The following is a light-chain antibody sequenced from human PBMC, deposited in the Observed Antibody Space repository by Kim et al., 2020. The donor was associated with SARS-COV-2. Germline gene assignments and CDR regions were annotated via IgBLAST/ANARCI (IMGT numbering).Light chain of an antibody. CDR2: DAS. CDR3: QAYNHDPLP. CDR1: QSISSW. V-gene: IGKV1-5*01. Sequence: DIQMTQSPSTLSASVGDRVTITCRASQSISSWLAWYQQKPGKAPKLLIYDASSLESGVPSRFSGSGSGTEFTLTISSLQPDDFATYYSQAYNHDPLPFGGGTKVDLK. J-gene: IGKJ4*01.